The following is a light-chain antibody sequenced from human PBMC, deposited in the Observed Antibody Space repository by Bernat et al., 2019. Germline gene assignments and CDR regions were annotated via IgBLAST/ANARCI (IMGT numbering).Light chain of an antibody. J-gene: IGKJ1*01. Sequence: DIQMTQSPSSLSASVGDRVTITCRASQSITTYLNWYQQKPGRAPKLLIYAASSLQSGVPPRFSGSGSGTDFTLTIIGLQTEDFATYYCKQGYSTWTFGQGTKVEIK. V-gene: IGKV1-39*01. CDR1: QSITTY. CDR3: KQGYSTWT. CDR2: AAS.